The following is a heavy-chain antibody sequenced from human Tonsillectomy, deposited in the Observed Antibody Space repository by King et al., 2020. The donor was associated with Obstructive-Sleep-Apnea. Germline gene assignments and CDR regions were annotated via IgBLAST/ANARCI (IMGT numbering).Heavy chain of an antibody. Sequence: PLQESGPGLVKPSQTLSLTCTVSGGSISSGGYYWSWIRQHPGQGLEWIGYIYYSGSTYYNPSLKSRVTISVDTSKNQFSLKLSSVTAADTAVYYCARDPTNNPNWFDPWGQGTLVTVSS. D-gene: IGHD1/OR15-1a*01. CDR3: ARDPTNNPNWFDP. V-gene: IGHV4-31*03. CDR1: GGSISSGGYY. CDR2: IYYSGST. J-gene: IGHJ5*02.